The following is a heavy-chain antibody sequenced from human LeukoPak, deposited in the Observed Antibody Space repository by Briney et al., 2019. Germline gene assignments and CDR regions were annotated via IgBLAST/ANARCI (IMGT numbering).Heavy chain of an antibody. Sequence: SETLSLTCTVSGGSISSGTYYWSWIRQHPGKGLEWIGYIYYSGSTYYNPSLKSRVIISVDTSTNQFSLKLSSVTAADTAVYYCARAFSGSAADVWGKGTTVTVSS. D-gene: IGHD6-25*01. CDR3: ARAFSGSAADV. J-gene: IGHJ6*04. CDR1: GGSISSGTYY. CDR2: IYYSGST. V-gene: IGHV4-31*03.